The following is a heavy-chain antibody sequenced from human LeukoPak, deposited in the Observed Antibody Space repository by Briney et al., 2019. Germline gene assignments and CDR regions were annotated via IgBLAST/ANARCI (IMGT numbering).Heavy chain of an antibody. CDR3: ARGQWLGD. Sequence: PGGSLRLSCAASGFTFSSFATSWVRQAPGKGLEWVSGISASGGSTIYYADSVKGRFTISRDNAKNSLYLQMNSLRAEDTAVYYCARGQWLGDWGQGTLVTVSS. CDR1: GFTFSSFA. D-gene: IGHD6-19*01. J-gene: IGHJ4*02. CDR2: ISASGGSTI. V-gene: IGHV3-48*04.